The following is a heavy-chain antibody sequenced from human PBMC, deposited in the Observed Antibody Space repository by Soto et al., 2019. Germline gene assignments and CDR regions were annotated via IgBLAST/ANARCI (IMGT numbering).Heavy chain of an antibody. D-gene: IGHD3-22*01. Sequence: QVQLVQSGAEVQKPGSSVKVSCKASGGTVSSYAISWVRQAPGQGLEWMGGIIPIVGTANYAQKFQGRVTITAEESTSTAYMELSSLRSEEMAVYYCARDLDYYDSSGYYFRGAFDIWGPGTMVTVSS. J-gene: IGHJ3*02. CDR1: GGTVSSYA. CDR3: ARDLDYYDSSGYYFRGAFDI. V-gene: IGHV1-69*01. CDR2: IIPIVGTA.